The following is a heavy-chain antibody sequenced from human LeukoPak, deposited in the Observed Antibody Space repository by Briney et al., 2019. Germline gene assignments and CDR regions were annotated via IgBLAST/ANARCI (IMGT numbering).Heavy chain of an antibody. J-gene: IGHJ4*02. CDR1: GGSISSGGYY. CDR2: IYHSGST. CDR3: ARSNTWPHYYFDY. V-gene: IGHV4-30-2*01. Sequence: SETLSLTCTVSGGSISSGGYYWSWIRQPPGKGLEWIGYIYHSGSTYYNPSLKSRVTISVDRSKNQISLKLSSVTAADTAVYYCARSNTWPHYYFDYWGQGTLVTVSS.